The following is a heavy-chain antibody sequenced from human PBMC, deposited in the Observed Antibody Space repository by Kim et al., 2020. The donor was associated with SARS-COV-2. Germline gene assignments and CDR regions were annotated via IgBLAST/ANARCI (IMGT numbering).Heavy chain of an antibody. CDR1: GFTFSSSS. CDR2: ISSSSSSI. J-gene: IGHJ4*02. CDR3: ARGRSYYDSSGYYVFRTSVPIDY. V-gene: IGHV3-21*01. D-gene: IGHD3-22*01. Sequence: GGSLRLSCAASGFTFSSSSMHWVRQAPGKGLEWVSSISSSSSSIYYADSVQGRFTISRDNAKNSLYLQMNSLRAEDTAVYYCARGRSYYDSSGYYVFRTSVPIDYWLRGALVTVSS.